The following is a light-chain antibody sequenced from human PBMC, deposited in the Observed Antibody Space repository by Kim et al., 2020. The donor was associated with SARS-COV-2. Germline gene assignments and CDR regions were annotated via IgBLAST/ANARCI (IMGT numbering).Light chain of an antibody. J-gene: IGKJ2*01. CDR3: QQYDDLPYT. V-gene: IGKV1-33*01. CDR1: DDIKNN. CDR2: DGS. Sequence: SAYVGDTPTITCQASDDIKNNLNWYQRKPGQAPKLLIYDGSDLVTGVPSRFSGHGYGTHFTFTIRSLQAGDIATYFCQQYDDLPYTFGQGTKLEI.